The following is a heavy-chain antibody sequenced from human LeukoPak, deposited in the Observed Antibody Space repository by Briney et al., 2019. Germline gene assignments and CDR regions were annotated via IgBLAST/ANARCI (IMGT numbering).Heavy chain of an antibody. D-gene: IGHD2-2*02. J-gene: IGHJ4*02. CDR1: GYSISSGYY. CDR2: IYHSGST. Sequence: SETLSLTCAVSGYSISSGYYWGWIRQPPGKGLERIGSIYHSGSTYYNPSLKSRVTISVDTSKNQFSLKLSSVTAADTAVYYCARPLGYCSSTSCYTYFDYWGREPWSPSPQ. CDR3: ARPLGYCSSTSCYTYFDY. V-gene: IGHV4-38-2*01.